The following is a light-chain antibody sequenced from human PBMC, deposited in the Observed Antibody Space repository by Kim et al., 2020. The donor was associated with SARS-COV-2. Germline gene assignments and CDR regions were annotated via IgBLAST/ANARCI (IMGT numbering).Light chain of an antibody. V-gene: IGLV3-9*01. Sequence: SYELTQPLSVSVALGQTARITCGGNNIGSKNVHWYQQKPGQAPVLVIYRDSNRPSGIPERFSGSNSGNTATLTISRAQPGDEADYYCQVWDSSVVFGGGTQLTVL. CDR3: QVWDSSVV. J-gene: IGLJ2*01. CDR1: NIGSKN. CDR2: RDS.